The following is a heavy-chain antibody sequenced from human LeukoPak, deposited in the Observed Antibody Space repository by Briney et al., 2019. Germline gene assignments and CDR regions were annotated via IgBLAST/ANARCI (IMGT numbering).Heavy chain of an antibody. CDR2: IIPIFGTA. Sequence: ASVKVSCKASGGTFSSYAISWVRQAPGQGPEWMGGIIPIFGTANYAQKFQGRVTITADESTSTAYMELSSLRSEDTAVYYCARDGCSSTSCYSYYYYYMDVWGKGTTVTVSS. CDR1: GGTFSSYA. J-gene: IGHJ6*03. D-gene: IGHD2-2*01. CDR3: ARDGCSSTSCYSYYYYYMDV. V-gene: IGHV1-69*13.